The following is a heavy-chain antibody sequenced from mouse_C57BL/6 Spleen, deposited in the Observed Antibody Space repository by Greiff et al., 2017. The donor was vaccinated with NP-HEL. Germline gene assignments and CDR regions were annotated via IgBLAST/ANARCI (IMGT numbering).Heavy chain of an antibody. CDR1: GYTFTSYG. J-gene: IGHJ4*01. D-gene: IGHD2-9*01. CDR2: IYPRSGNT. V-gene: IGHV1-81*01. Sequence: VQLQQSGAELARPGASVKLSCKASGYTFTSYGISWVKQRTGQGLEWIGEIYPRSGNTYYNEKFKGKATLTADKSSSTAYMELRSLTSVDSAVYFCARAPSMVTGYYAMDYWGQGTSVTVSS. CDR3: ARAPSMVTGYYAMDY.